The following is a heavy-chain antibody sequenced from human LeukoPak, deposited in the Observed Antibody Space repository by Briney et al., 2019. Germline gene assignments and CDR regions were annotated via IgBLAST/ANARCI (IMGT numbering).Heavy chain of an antibody. CDR1: GFTFSSYG. V-gene: IGHV3-30*18. CDR3: AKAGYSSGWRNFDY. Sequence: GGSLRLSCAASGFTFSSYGMHWVRQAPGKGLEWVAVISYDGSNKFYADSVKGRFTISRDNSKDTLYLQMNSLRAEDTAVYYCAKAGYSSGWRNFDYWGQGTLVTVSS. D-gene: IGHD6-19*01. J-gene: IGHJ4*02. CDR2: ISYDGSNK.